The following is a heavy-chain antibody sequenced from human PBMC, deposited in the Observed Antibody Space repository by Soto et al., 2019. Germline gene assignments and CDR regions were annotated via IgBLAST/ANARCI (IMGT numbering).Heavy chain of an antibody. CDR1: GFTFSSYA. CDR2: ISGSGGST. CDR3: AKGYCSSTSCYTGYYYYMDV. Sequence: GGSLRLSCAASGFTFSSYAMSWVRQAPGKGLEWVSAISGSGGSTYYADSVKGRFTIPRDNSKNTLYLQMNSLRAEDTAVYYCAKGYCSSTSCYTGYYYYMDVWGKGTTVTVSS. D-gene: IGHD2-2*01. V-gene: IGHV3-23*01. J-gene: IGHJ6*03.